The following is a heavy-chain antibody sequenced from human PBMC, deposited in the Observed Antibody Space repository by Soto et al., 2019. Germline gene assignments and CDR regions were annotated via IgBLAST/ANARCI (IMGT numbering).Heavy chain of an antibody. J-gene: IGHJ4*02. Sequence: GGSLRLSCTASGFTFGDYAMSWFRQAPGKGLEWVGFIRSKAYGGTTEYAASVKGRFTISRDDSKSIAYLQMNSLKTEDTAVYYCTREMRDSSSWYFSPFDYWGQGTLVTVSS. CDR3: TREMRDSSSWYFSPFDY. CDR2: IRSKAYGGTT. D-gene: IGHD6-13*01. V-gene: IGHV3-49*03. CDR1: GFTFGDYA.